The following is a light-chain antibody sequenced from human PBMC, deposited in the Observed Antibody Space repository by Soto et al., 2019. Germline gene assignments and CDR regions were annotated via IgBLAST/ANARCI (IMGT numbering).Light chain of an antibody. CDR2: GAS. CDR1: QSVNSN. J-gene: IGKJ1*01. Sequence: EIVMTQSPATLSVSPGERATLSCRASQSVNSNLAWYQQKPGQAPRLLIYGASTRATGVPARFSGSGSGTDFILTVSSLKSEDFAVYFCQQYNNWPTFGQGTKVVIK. V-gene: IGKV3-15*01. CDR3: QQYNNWPT.